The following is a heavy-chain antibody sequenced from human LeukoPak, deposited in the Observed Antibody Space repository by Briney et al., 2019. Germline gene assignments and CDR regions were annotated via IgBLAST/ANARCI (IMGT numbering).Heavy chain of an antibody. CDR3: ARRYCTGGTCYVACDI. J-gene: IGHJ3*02. V-gene: IGHV1-2*02. CDR1: GYTFTNYY. Sequence: GASVKVSCKASGYTFTNYYLHWVRQAPGQGLEWMGWIYPKSGATNYAQKFQTKVTMTRDTSTSTAYMELRRLRSDDTAMYYCARRYCTGGTCYVACDIWGQGTMVTVSS. D-gene: IGHD2-8*02. CDR2: IYPKSGAT.